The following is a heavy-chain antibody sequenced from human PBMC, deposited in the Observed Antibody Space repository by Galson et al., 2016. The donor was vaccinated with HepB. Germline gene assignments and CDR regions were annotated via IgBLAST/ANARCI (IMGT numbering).Heavy chain of an antibody. J-gene: IGHJ6*02. D-gene: IGHD3-3*01. CDR2: ISYDGNNK. Sequence: LRLSCAASGFSFSNHGMHWVRQAPGKGLEWVAFISYDGNNKYYADSVKGRFTISRGNSKNTLFLQMNSLRAEDTAVYYCAKDLRGYYDFLFGMDVWGQGTTVTVSS. CDR3: AKDLRGYYDFLFGMDV. CDR1: GFSFSNHG. V-gene: IGHV3-30*18.